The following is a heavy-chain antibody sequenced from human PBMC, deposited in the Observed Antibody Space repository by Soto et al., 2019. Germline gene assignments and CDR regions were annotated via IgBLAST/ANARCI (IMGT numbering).Heavy chain of an antibody. D-gene: IGHD3-10*01. CDR3: ARDLGYYGSGSYYKAHYYYGMDV. Sequence: LSLTCTVSGGSISSGGYYWSWIRQHPGKGLEWIGYIYYSGSTYYNPSLKSRVTISVDTSKNQFSLKLSSVTAADTAVYYCARDLGYYGSGSYYKAHYYYGMDVWGQGTTVTVSS. CDR1: GGSISSGGYY. J-gene: IGHJ6*02. CDR2: IYYSGST. V-gene: IGHV4-31*03.